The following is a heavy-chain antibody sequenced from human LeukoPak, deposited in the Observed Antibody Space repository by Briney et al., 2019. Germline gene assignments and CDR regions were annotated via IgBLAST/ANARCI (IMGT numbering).Heavy chain of an antibody. CDR3: AREYRSSWYLNWFDP. J-gene: IGHJ5*02. D-gene: IGHD6-13*01. Sequence: SETLSLTCTVSGGSISSYYWSWIRQPAGKGLEWIGRIYTSGSTNYNPSLKSRVTMSVDTSKNQFSLKLRSVTAADTAMYYCAREYRSSWYLNWFDPWGQGTLVTVSS. CDR2: IYTSGST. CDR1: GGSISSYY. V-gene: IGHV4-4*07.